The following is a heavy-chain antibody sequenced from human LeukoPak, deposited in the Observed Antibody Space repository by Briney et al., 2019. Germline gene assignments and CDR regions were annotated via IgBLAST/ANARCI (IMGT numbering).Heavy chain of an antibody. CDR2: IRRGANSYTT. J-gene: IGHJ3*02. CDR3: SRDGGDNFYSAFDI. CDR1: GFSFSDYI. D-gene: IGHD3-16*01. V-gene: IGHV3-72*01. Sequence: GGSLRLSCAASGFSFSDYIMDWVRQAPGKRLEWVARIRRGANSYTTEYAASVQGRFTISREDSKNSLYLHMNSLKTEDTAVYHCSRDGGDNFYSAFDIWGVGTMVTVFS.